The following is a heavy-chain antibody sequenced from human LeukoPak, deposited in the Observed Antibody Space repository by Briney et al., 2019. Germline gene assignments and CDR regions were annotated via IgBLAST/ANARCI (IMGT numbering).Heavy chain of an antibody. CDR1: GYTFTSYG. J-gene: IGHJ6*02. Sequence: ASVKVSCKASGYTFTSYGISWVRQAPGQGLEWMGWISAYNGNTNYAQKLQGRVTMTTDTSTSTAYMELRSLRSDDTAVYYCARGPRNDFWSGYPYYYYGTDVWGQGTTVTVSS. CDR2: ISAYNGNT. CDR3: ARGPRNDFWSGYPYYYYGTDV. V-gene: IGHV1-18*01. D-gene: IGHD3-3*01.